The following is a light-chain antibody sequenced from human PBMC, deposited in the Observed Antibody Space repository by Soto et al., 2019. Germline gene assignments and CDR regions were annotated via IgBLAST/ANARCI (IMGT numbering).Light chain of an antibody. J-gene: IGLJ2*01. CDR1: SSDVGGYNY. V-gene: IGLV2-14*01. Sequence: QSALTQPASVSGSAGLSITISCTGNSSDVGGYNYVSWYQQHPGKAPKLMIYDVSNRPSGVSNRFSGSKSGNTASLTISGLQAEDEADYYCISYTSSSTLYVVFGGGTKLTVL. CDR2: DVS. CDR3: ISYTSSSTLYVV.